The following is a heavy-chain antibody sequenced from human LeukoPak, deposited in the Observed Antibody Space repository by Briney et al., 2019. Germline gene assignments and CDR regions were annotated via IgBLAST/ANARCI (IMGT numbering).Heavy chain of an antibody. CDR1: GFTFSSYG. CDR3: AKDIRDGYSFDY. D-gene: IGHD5-24*01. V-gene: IGHV3-23*01. CDR2: ISGSGGST. J-gene: IGHJ4*02. Sequence: PGRSLRLSCAASGFTFSSYGMHWVRQAPGKGLEWVSAISGSGGSTYYADSVKGRFTISRDNSKNTLYLQMNSLRAEDTAVYYCAKDIRDGYSFDYWGQGTLVTVSS.